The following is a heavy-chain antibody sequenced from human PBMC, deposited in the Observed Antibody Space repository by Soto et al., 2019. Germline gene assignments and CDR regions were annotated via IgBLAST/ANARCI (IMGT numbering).Heavy chain of an antibody. V-gene: IGHV3-23*01. CDR2: ISGSGGST. D-gene: IGHD6-13*01. CDR1: GFTFSSYA. CDR3: AKDPVPYSSSFNWFDP. J-gene: IGHJ5*02. Sequence: GGSLRLSCAASGFTFSSYAMSWVRQAPGKGLEWVSAISGSGGSTYYADSVKGRFTISRDNSENTLYLQMNSLRAEDTAVYYCAKDPVPYSSSFNWFDPWGQGTLVTVSS.